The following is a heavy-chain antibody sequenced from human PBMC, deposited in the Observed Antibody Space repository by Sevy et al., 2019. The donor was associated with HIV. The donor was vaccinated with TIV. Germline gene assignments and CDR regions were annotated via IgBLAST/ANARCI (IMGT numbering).Heavy chain of an antibody. CDR1: GFTFSSYA. D-gene: IGHD1-26*01. CDR2: ISGSGGST. V-gene: IGHV3-23*01. J-gene: IGHJ4*02. CDR3: AKVYSGSQYYFDY. Sequence: GVSLRLSCAASGFTFSSYAMSWVRQAPGKGLEWVSAISGSGGSTYYADSVKGRFTISRDNSKNTLYLQMNSLRAEDTAVYYCAKVYSGSQYYFDYWGQGTLVTVSS.